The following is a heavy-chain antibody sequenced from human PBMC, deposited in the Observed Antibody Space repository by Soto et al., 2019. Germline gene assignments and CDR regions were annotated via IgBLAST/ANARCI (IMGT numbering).Heavy chain of an antibody. CDR2: IYFTDTI. V-gene: IGHV4-59*08. CDR3: ARHFSVDYFDY. J-gene: IGHJ4*02. Sequence: WETLSLTCTVSGGSLSNYYWSWIRQSPGKGLEWIGYIYFTDTINYNPSLKSRAIISVDRSKNQFSLKLSSVTAADTAVYYCARHFSVDYFDYWGQGALVTVSS. CDR1: GGSLSNYY.